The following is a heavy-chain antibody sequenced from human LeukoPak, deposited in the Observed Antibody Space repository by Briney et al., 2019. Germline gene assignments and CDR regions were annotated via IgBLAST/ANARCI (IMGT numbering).Heavy chain of an antibody. J-gene: IGHJ4*02. D-gene: IGHD3-22*01. CDR1: GYTFTSYG. CDR2: ISAYNGNT. Sequence: ASVKVSCKASGYTFTSYGISWVRQAPGQGLEWMGWISAYNGNTNYAQKLQGRVTMTTDTSTSTAYMELRGLRSDDTAVYYCARDRRPYDSSGYYALFDYWGQGTLVTVSS. CDR3: ARDRRPYDSSGYYALFDY. V-gene: IGHV1-18*01.